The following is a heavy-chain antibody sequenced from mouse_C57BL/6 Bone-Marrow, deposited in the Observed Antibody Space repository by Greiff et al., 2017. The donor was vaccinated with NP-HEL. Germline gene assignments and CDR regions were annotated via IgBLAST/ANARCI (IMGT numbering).Heavy chain of an antibody. Sequence: QVQLQQPGAELVRPGSSVKLSCKASGYTFTSYWMDWVKQRPGQGLEWIGNIYPSDSETHYNQKFKDKATLTVDKSSSTAYMQLRSLTSEDSAGYFCARSTFYWYFDVWGTGTTVTVSS. CDR2: IYPSDSET. CDR3: ARSTFYWYFDV. CDR1: GYTFTSYW. V-gene: IGHV1-61*01. J-gene: IGHJ1*03.